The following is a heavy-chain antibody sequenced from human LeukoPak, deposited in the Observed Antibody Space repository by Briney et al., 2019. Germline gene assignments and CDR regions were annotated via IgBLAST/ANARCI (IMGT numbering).Heavy chain of an antibody. D-gene: IGHD2-8*01. CDR1: GFTVSAYA. J-gene: IGHJ4*02. CDR2: ILASGSPT. Sequence: GGSLRLSCAASGFTVSAYAVAWVRQAPGKGLQWVANILASGSPTYYADSVKGRFIISRDNSKNTVYLQMNSLRVEDTAIYYCAKDLRPDGVDNFDHWGQGILVTVSS. V-gene: IGHV3-23*01. CDR3: AKDLRPDGVDNFDH.